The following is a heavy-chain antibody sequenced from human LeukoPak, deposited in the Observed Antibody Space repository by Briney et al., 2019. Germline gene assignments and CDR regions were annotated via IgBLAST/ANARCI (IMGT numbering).Heavy chain of an antibody. CDR2: INPNSGGT. V-gene: IGHV1-2*02. J-gene: IGHJ5*02. Sequence: GASVKVSCKASGYTFTGYYMHWVRQAPGQGLEWMGWINPNSGGTNYAQRFQGRITMTRDTSISTAYMELSRLRSDDTAVYYCARVPSLPILTGYLEHNWFDPWGQGTLVTVSS. CDR3: ARVPSLPILTGYLEHNWFDP. D-gene: IGHD3-9*01. CDR1: GYTFTGYY.